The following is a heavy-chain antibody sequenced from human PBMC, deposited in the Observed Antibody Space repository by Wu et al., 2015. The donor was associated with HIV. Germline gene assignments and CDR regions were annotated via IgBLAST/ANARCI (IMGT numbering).Heavy chain of an antibody. CDR1: GGTFSSYA. V-gene: IGHV1-69*13. D-gene: IGHD6-25*01. J-gene: IGHJ4*02. CDR3: ARDGGGIAAAAMGGDY. CDR2: IIPIFGTA. Sequence: QVQLVQSGAEVKKPGSSVKVSCKASGGTFSSYAISWVRQAPGQGLEWMGRIIPIFGTANYAQKFQGRVTITADESTSTAYMELSSLRSEDTAVYYCARDGGGIAAAAMGGDYWGQGTLVTVSS.